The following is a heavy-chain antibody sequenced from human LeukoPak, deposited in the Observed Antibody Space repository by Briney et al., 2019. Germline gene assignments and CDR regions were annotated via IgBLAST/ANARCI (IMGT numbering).Heavy chain of an antibody. V-gene: IGHV4-59*08. J-gene: IGHJ4*02. CDR3: ARLTASDSSGVDY. D-gene: IGHD6-19*01. CDR1: GGSISSYY. CDR2: IYYSGST. Sequence: KPSETLSLTCTVSGGSISSYYWSWIRQPPGKGLEWNGYIYYSGSTNYNPSLKSRVTISVDTSKNQFSLKLSSVTAADTAVYYCARLTASDSSGVDYWGQGTLVTVSS.